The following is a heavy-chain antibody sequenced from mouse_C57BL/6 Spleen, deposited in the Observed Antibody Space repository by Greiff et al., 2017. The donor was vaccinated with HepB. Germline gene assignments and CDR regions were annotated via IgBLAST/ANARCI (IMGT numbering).Heavy chain of an antibody. CDR3: ARSPLTTVDWYFDV. V-gene: IGHV1-64*01. J-gene: IGHJ1*03. Sequence: VQLQQPGAELVKPGASVKLSCKASGYTFTSYWMHWVKQRPGQGLEWIGMIHPNSGSTNYNEKFKSKATLTVDKSSSTAYMQLSSLTSEDSAVYYCARSPLTTVDWYFDVWGTGTTVTVSS. CDR2: IHPNSGST. CDR1: GYTFTSYW. D-gene: IGHD1-1*01.